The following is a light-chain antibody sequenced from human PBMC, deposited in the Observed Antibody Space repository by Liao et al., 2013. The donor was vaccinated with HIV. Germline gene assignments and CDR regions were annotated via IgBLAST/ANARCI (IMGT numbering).Light chain of an antibody. CDR3: QAWDSSTAYV. CDR2: QDT. J-gene: IGLJ1*01. V-gene: IGLV3-1*01. CDR1: KLGDKY. Sequence: SYEVIQPPSVSVSPGQSATITCSGDKLGDKYVSWYQQKPGQSPVLVIFQDTKRPSGVPGRFSGSNSENTATLTISGTQAMDEADYYCQAWDSSTAYVFGPGTKLAVL.